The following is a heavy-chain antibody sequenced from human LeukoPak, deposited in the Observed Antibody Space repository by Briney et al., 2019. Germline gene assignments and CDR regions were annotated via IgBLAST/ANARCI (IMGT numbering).Heavy chain of an antibody. D-gene: IGHD1-1*01. CDR1: GFTFSSYA. Sequence: HPGGSLRLSCAGSGFTFSSYARSWGRQAPGKGLEWVSTISGSGGSTYYGDSGKGRFTSARDNSTTTLYLQMNSLRADDTAVYYCAKDREPDGRWNFDFWGQGTLVTVSS. CDR2: ISGSGGST. CDR3: AKDREPDGRWNFDF. J-gene: IGHJ4*02. V-gene: IGHV3-23*01.